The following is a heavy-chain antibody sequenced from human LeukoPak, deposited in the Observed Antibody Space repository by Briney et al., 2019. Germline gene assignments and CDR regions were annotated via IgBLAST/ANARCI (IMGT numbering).Heavy chain of an antibody. D-gene: IGHD6-19*01. CDR2: IYTSGST. Sequence: SEALSLTCTVSGGSISSYYWSWIRQPAGKGLEWIGRIYTSGSTNYNPSLKSRVTMSIDTSKNQFSLKLSSVTAADTAVYYCARVKGAVARDAFDIWGQGTMVTVSS. CDR1: GGSISSYY. CDR3: ARVKGAVARDAFDI. V-gene: IGHV4-4*07. J-gene: IGHJ3*02.